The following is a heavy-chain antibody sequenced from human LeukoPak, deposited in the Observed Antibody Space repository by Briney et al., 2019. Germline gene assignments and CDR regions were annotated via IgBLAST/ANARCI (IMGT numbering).Heavy chain of an antibody. CDR3: ARRFGGSYLDAFDI. V-gene: IGHV3-9*01. CDR2: ISWNSGSI. Sequence: SGGSLRLSCAASGFTLDDYAMHWVRQAPGKGLEWGSGISWNSGSIGYADSVKGRFTISRDNAKNSLYLQMNSLRAEDTAVYYCARRFGGSYLDAFDIWGQGTMVTVSS. CDR1: GFTLDDYA. D-gene: IGHD1-26*01. J-gene: IGHJ3*02.